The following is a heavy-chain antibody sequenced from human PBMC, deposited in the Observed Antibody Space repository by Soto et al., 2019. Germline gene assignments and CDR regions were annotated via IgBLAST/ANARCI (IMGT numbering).Heavy chain of an antibody. Sequence: EVPLLESGGTVVQPGGSLRLSCAASGFTFSSYAMTWVRQGPGEGLEWVSAITGSGGYTNYADSVKGRFTISRDNSKNTLYLQMNSLRAVDTAVYYCAKVVNYYDSDVDWYFDVWGRGTLVTVSS. D-gene: IGHD3-22*01. J-gene: IGHJ2*01. CDR2: ITGSGGYT. V-gene: IGHV3-23*01. CDR1: GFTFSSYA. CDR3: AKVVNYYDSDVDWYFDV.